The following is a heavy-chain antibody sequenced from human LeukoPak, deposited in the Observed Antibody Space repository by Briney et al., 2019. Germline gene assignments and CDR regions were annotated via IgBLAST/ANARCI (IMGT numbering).Heavy chain of an antibody. CDR2: IKQDGSEK. Sequence: HPGGSLRLSCAASGFTFSSYWMSWVRQAPGKGLEWVANIKQDGSEKYYADSVKGRFTISRDNSKNTLYLQMNSLRAEDTAVYYCAKEDYYDSSGREFDYWGQGTLVTVSS. CDR3: AKEDYYDSSGREFDY. D-gene: IGHD3-22*01. V-gene: IGHV3-7*01. J-gene: IGHJ4*02. CDR1: GFTFSSYW.